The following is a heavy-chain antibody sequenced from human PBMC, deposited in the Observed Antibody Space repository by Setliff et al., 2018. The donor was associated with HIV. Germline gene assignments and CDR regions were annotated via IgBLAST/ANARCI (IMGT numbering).Heavy chain of an antibody. Sequence: GASVKVSCKASGYTFNDYNIQWIRQAPGQGLEWMGWVNTRSGNTNYAQKFQGRVTMTRDTSISTAYMELSRLRSDDTAVYYCARGGRIAAARFGLFDPWGQGTLVTVSS. CDR3: ARGGRIAAARFGLFDP. CDR1: GYTFNDYN. D-gene: IGHD6-13*01. J-gene: IGHJ5*02. V-gene: IGHV1-2*02. CDR2: VNTRSGNT.